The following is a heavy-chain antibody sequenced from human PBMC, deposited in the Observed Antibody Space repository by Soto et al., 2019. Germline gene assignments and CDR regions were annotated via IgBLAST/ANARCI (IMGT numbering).Heavy chain of an antibody. Sequence: GGSLRLSCAASGFTFSSYAMSWVRQAPGKGLEWVSAISGSGGSTYYADSVKGRFTISRDNSKNTLYLQMNSLRAEDTAVYYCAKGWGSGSYFGNWFDPWGQGTLVTVSS. CDR1: GFTFSSYA. CDR2: ISGSGGST. V-gene: IGHV3-23*01. D-gene: IGHD3-10*01. CDR3: AKGWGSGSYFGNWFDP. J-gene: IGHJ5*02.